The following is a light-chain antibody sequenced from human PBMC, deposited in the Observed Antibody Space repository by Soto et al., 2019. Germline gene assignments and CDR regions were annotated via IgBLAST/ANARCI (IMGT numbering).Light chain of an antibody. J-gene: IGLJ2*01. CDR3: SSYTTTSTFV. V-gene: IGLV2-14*03. Sequence: QSALTQPASVSGSPGQSITISCTGTSSDVGGYNYVSWYQQYPGKVPKLMIYEVLRRPSGISDRFSGSKSGNTASLTISGLQAEDEADYYCSSYTTTSTFVFGGGTKVTVL. CDR2: EVL. CDR1: SSDVGGYNY.